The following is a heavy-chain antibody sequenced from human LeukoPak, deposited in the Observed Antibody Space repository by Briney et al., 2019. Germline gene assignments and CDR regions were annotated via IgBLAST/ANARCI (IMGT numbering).Heavy chain of an antibody. J-gene: IGHJ3*02. Sequence: GGSLRLSCGVSGVTFSSHGMNWVRQAPGKGLEWVSAITGSGDRTYYTDSVRGRFTVSRDNSKNTLYLQMNGLRAEDTAVYYCARDFPAGAFDIWGQGTMVTVSS. CDR1: GVTFSSHG. CDR2: ITGSGDRT. CDR3: ARDFPAGAFDI. D-gene: IGHD6-19*01. V-gene: IGHV3-23*01.